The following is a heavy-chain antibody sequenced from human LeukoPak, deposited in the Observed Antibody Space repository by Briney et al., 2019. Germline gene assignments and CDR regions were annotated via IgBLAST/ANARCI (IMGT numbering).Heavy chain of an antibody. V-gene: IGHV3-23*01. CDR2: IRPSGDNT. Sequence: GGSLRLSCAASGFTFSSYDMTWVRQAPGRGLEWVSSIRPSGDNTYYGDSVKGRFTISRDNSKNTLYLQMNSLRAEDTAVYYCARDLEGWDYFDYWGQGTLVTVSS. CDR1: GFTFSSYD. CDR3: ARDLEGWDYFDY. D-gene: IGHD6-19*01. J-gene: IGHJ4*02.